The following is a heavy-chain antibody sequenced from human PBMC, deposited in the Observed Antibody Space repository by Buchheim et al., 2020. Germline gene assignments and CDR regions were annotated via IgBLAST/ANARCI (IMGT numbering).Heavy chain of an antibody. CDR3: AKGQSAPMTMIVVVDYYYGMDV. J-gene: IGHJ6*02. CDR2: ISYDGSNK. D-gene: IGHD3-22*01. CDR1: GFTFSSYG. Sequence: QVQLVESGGGVVQPGRSLRLSCAASGFTFSSYGMHWVRQAPGKGLEWVAVISYDGSNKYYADSVKGRFSISRDNSKNTLYLQMNSLRAEDTAVYYCAKGQSAPMTMIVVVDYYYGMDVWGQGTT. V-gene: IGHV3-30*18.